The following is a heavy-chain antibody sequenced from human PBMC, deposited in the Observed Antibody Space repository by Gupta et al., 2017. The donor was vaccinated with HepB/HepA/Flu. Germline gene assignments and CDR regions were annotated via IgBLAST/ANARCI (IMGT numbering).Heavy chain of an antibody. CDR3: AKIIAAVEDDMDV. Sequence: EVQLLESGGGLEQPGGSLRLYCAASGFTFITYAMTWVRQAPGKGLEWVPGISGDGGRIYYADSVKGRFTISRDNSKNRLYLQMTSLRAEDTAVYYCAKIIAAVEDDMDVWGQGTTVTVSS. J-gene: IGHJ6*02. CDR1: GFTFITYA. CDR2: ISGDGGRI. D-gene: IGHD6-13*01. V-gene: IGHV3-23*01.